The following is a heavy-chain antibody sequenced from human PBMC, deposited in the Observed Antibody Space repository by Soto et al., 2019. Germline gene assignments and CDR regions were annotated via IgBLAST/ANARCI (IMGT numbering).Heavy chain of an antibody. CDR2: GLRPDYT. V-gene: IGHV4-59*01. CDR3: VAGPDRAKSAY. Sequence: SETVSLTCTVSGGSINDYYWSWTRQPPGKGLEWIAYGLRPDYTGYNPSLRNRVTISSDTSKNQSSLRLISVTAADTAVYYCVAGPDRAKSAYWGQGTLVTVSS. J-gene: IGHJ4*01. CDR1: GGSINDYY.